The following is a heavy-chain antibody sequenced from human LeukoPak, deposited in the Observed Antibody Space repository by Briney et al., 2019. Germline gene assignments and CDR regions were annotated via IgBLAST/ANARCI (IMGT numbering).Heavy chain of an antibody. J-gene: IGHJ6*03. V-gene: IGHV3-7*04. CDR2: IKQDGTEK. Sequence: GGSLRLSCAASGFTFSNYWMSWVRQAPGKGLEWVANIKQDGTEKYYVDSVKGRFTISRDNAKNSLYMQMNSLRAEDTAVYYCARAHYYMDVWGKGTTVTVSS. CDR1: GFTFSNYW. CDR3: ARAHYYMDV.